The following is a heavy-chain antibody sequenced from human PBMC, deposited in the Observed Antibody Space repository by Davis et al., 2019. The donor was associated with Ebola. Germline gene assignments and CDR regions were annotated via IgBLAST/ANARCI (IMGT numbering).Heavy chain of an antibody. CDR1: GYTFTSYY. D-gene: IGHD2-2*01. CDR2: ISAYNGNT. J-gene: IGHJ5*02. Sequence: ASVKVSCKASGYTFTSYYMHWVRQAPGQGLEWMGWISAYNGNTNYAQKLQGRVTMTTDTSTSTAYMELRSLRSDDTAVYYCARDRPAAPFDPWGQGTLVTVSS. CDR3: ARDRPAAPFDP. V-gene: IGHV1-18*04.